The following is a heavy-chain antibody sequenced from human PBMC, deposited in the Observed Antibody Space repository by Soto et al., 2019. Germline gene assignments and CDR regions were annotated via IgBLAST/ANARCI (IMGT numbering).Heavy chain of an antibody. D-gene: IGHD3-9*01. CDR1: GFTFSSYG. Sequence: ESGGGVVQPGRSLRLSCAASGFTFSSYGMHWVRQAPGKGLEWVAVIWYDGSNKYYADSVKGRFTISRDNSKNTLYLQMNSLRAEDTAVYYCARDSKLRYFDWLTPDAFDNWGQGTMVTVSS. CDR3: ARDSKLRYFDWLTPDAFDN. J-gene: IGHJ3*02. V-gene: IGHV3-33*01. CDR2: IWYDGSNK.